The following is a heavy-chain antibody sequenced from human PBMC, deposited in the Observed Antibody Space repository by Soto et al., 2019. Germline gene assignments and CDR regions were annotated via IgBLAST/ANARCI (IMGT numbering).Heavy chain of an antibody. CDR1: GGSISSYY. CDR2: IYYSGST. V-gene: IGHV4-59*01. J-gene: IGHJ4*02. D-gene: IGHD3-10*01. Sequence: SSETLSLTCTVSGGSISSYYWSWIRQPPGKGLEWIGYIYYSGSTNYNPSLKSRVTISVDTSKNQFSLKLSSVTAADTAVYYCAREDGSGSYYTSGYEYWGQGTLVTVSS. CDR3: AREDGSGSYYTSGYEY.